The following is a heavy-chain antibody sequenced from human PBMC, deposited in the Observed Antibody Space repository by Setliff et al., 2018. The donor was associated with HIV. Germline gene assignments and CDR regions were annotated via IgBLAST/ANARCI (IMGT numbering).Heavy chain of an antibody. CDR2: IIPVFSTA. CDR3: ARDGLLETGIRFDY. V-gene: IGHV1-69*13. J-gene: IGHJ4*02. CDR1: GGTFSSYA. Sequence: SVKVSCKTSGGTFSSYAVSWVRQAPGQGLEWMGGIIPVFSTAKYAQKFQGRLTITADESTGTAYMDLSGLRSEDTAVYYCARDGLLETGIRFDYWGQGSLVTVSS. D-gene: IGHD1-1*01.